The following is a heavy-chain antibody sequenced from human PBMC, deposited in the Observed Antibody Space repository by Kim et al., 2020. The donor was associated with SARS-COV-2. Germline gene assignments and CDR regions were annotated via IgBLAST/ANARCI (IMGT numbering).Heavy chain of an antibody. CDR2: TYYRSKWYN. D-gene: IGHD6-13*01. CDR1: GDSVSSNSAA. CDR3: AHNPYSSSWLGPVYNWFDP. Sequence: SQTLSLTCAISGDSVSSNSAAWNWIRQSPSRGLEWLGRTYYRSKWYNDYAVSVKSRITINPDTSKNQFSLQLNSVTPEDTAVYYCAHNPYSSSWLGPVYNWFDPWGQGTLVTVSS. V-gene: IGHV6-1*01. J-gene: IGHJ5*02.